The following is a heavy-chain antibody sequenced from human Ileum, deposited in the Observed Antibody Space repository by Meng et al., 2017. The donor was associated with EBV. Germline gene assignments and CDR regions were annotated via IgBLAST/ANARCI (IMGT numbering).Heavy chain of an antibody. D-gene: IGHD3-16*01. J-gene: IGHJ4*02. CDR2: VYNSGTT. V-gene: IGHV4-4*03. CDR3: ARDFGPHQLWY. CDR1: GGSISSGIR. Sequence: WGPVLGTRPGTVSTTDASAGGSISSGIRWSWDRHRPGKGLEWIGEVYNSGTTNSNTSHKSRVTISVEKSKTEYSLKLSSVTAADTPVYYCARDFGPHQLWYWGQGTLVTVSS.